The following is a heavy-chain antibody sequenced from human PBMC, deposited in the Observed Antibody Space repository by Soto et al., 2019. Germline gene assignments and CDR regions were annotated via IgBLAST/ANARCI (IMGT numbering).Heavy chain of an antibody. CDR3: ASNYAYAEGYYFYGIDV. V-gene: IGHV3-74*01. Sequence: EVQLVESGGGLVQPGGSLRLSCAASGFTFRNYWMHWVRHAPGKGLVWVSRVNSDGDTTYYADSLKGRFTISRDNAKNTLHLQMNSLGAEDTAVYYCASNYAYAEGYYFYGIDVWGQGTTVTVSS. CDR2: VNSDGDTT. D-gene: IGHD3-16*01. CDR1: GFTFRNYW. J-gene: IGHJ6*02.